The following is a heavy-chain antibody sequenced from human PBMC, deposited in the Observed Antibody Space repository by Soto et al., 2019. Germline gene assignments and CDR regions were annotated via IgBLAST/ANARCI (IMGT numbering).Heavy chain of an antibody. CDR1: GYTFTSYA. CDR3: ARAGYSRVRWFDP. J-gene: IGHJ5*02. D-gene: IGHD4-4*01. CDR2: INAGNGNT. V-gene: IGHV1-3*01. Sequence: ASVKVSCKASGYTFTSYAMHWVRQAPGQRLEWMGWINAGNGNTKYSQKFQGRVTITRDTSASTAYMELSNLRSEDTAVYYCARAGYSRVRWFDPWGQGTLVTVSS.